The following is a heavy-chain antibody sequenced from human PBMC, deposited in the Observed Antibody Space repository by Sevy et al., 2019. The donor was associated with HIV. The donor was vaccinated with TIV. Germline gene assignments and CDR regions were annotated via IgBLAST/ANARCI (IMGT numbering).Heavy chain of an antibody. Sequence: GGSLRLSCATSGFTFSSNWMTWVRQAPGKGLEWVAFIRYDGSTKYYADSVKGRFTISGDNSKNMLYLQMNSLRPGDTALYSCAKHRDTLAAAAYLDHWGQGTLVTVSS. CDR3: AKHRDTLAAAAYLDH. D-gene: IGHD6-13*01. V-gene: IGHV3-30*02. J-gene: IGHJ4*02. CDR1: GFTFSSNW. CDR2: IRYDGSTK.